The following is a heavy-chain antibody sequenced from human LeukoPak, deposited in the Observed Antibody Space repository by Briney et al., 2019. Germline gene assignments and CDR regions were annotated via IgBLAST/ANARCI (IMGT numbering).Heavy chain of an antibody. J-gene: IGHJ3*02. CDR2: IYSGGST. CDR1: GFTVSSNY. D-gene: IGHD5-24*01. V-gene: IGHV3-66*01. CDR3: ARDLSRGDAFDI. Sequence: GGSLRLSCAASGFTVSSNYMSWVRQAPGKGLEWVSVIYSGGSTYYADSVKGRFTISRDNSKNTLYLQMNSLRTEDTAVYYCARDLSRGDAFDIWGQGTMVTVSS.